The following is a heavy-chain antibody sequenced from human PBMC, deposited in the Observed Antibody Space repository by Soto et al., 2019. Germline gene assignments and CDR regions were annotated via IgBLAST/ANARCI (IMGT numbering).Heavy chain of an antibody. V-gene: IGHV1-3*01. CDR3: ARQADYYGSGSYFDY. CDR2: INAGNGNT. CDR1: GYTFTSYA. D-gene: IGHD3-10*01. Sequence: ASVKVSCKAYGYTFTSYAMHWVRQATGQRIEWMGWINAGNGNTKYSQKFQGRVTITRDTSSSTAYMDLSSLRSEDTAVYYCARQADYYGSGSYFDYWGQGTLVTVSS. J-gene: IGHJ4*02.